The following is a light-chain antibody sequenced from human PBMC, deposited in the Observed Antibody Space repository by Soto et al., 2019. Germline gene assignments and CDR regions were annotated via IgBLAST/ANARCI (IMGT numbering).Light chain of an antibody. CDR1: QGISNN. V-gene: IGKV1-27*01. J-gene: IGKJ1*01. Sequence: DIQMTQSPSSLSASVGDRITITCRASQGISNNLAWYQQKPGKVPKLLISVASTLQSGVPSRFRGSGFGTDFTLTISSLQPEDVETYYCQNYNSVPWTVGQSTKVVIK. CDR2: VAS. CDR3: QNYNSVPWT.